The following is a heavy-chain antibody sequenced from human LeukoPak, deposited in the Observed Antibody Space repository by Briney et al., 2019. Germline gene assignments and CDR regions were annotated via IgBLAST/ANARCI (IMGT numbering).Heavy chain of an antibody. CDR1: AYIFTSYD. J-gene: IGHJ4*02. V-gene: IGHV1-8*01. CDR3: ARVTGSIDY. CDR2: MNPKSGNT. Sequence: ASVKVSCKASAYIFTSYDINWVRQATGQGLEWMGWMNPKSGNTGYAQKFQGRVTMTRDTSISTAYMELGSLRSEDTAVYYCARVTGSIDYWGQGTLVTVSS. D-gene: IGHD1-26*01.